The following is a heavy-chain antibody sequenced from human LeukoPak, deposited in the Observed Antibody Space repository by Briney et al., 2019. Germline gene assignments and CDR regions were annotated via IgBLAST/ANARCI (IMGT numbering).Heavy chain of an antibody. CDR2: INHSGST. CDR3: ARIDYYGSGSPDGY. D-gene: IGHD3-10*01. J-gene: IGHJ4*02. Sequence: SETLSLTCAVYGGSFSGYYWSWIRQPPGKGLEWIGEINHSGSTNYNPSLKSRVTISVDTSKNQFSLKPSSVTAADTAVYYCARIDYYGSGSPDGYWGQGTLVTVSS. CDR1: GGSFSGYY. V-gene: IGHV4-34*01.